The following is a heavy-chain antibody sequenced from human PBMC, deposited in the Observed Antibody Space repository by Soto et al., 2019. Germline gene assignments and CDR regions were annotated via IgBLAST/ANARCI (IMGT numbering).Heavy chain of an antibody. J-gene: IGHJ6*02. CDR3: ARFEYISSSSFLGALSGMDV. CDR2: IDPSDSYT. CDR1: GYSFTSYW. Sequence: GESLKISCKGSGYSFTSYWISWVRQMPGKGLEWMGRIDPSDSYTNYSPSFQGHVAISADKSISTAYLQWSSLKASDTAMYYCARFEYISSSSFLGALSGMDVWGQGTTVTVSS. V-gene: IGHV5-10-1*01. D-gene: IGHD6-6*01.